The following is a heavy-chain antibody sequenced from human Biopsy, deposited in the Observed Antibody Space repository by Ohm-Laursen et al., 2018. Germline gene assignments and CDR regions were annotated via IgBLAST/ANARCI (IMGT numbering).Heavy chain of an antibody. CDR2: ISGGGTI. J-gene: IGHJ6*02. V-gene: IGHV3-69-1*01. Sequence: SLRLSCAASGFSFSDYHMRLVRQAPGRGLEWVSYISGGGTIYYGDSLKGRVTISRDNAKNSLYLQMHSLRAEDTAVYYCARDTRWSPYSMDVWGQGTTVTVSS. D-gene: IGHD4-23*01. CDR3: ARDTRWSPYSMDV. CDR1: GFSFSDYH.